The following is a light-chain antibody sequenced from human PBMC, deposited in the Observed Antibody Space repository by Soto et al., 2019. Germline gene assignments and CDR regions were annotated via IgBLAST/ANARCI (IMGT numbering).Light chain of an antibody. Sequence: QSVLTQPGSVSGAPGQSVTISCTGTSSDVGRYDHVSWYQQYPGEAPKLIIYDVTERPSGVPDRFSGSKSGNTASLTISGLRAEDEAAYSCCSFAGSYSYVFGSGTKVTVL. V-gene: IGLV2-11*01. CDR3: CSFAGSYSYV. CDR1: SSDVGRYDH. CDR2: DVT. J-gene: IGLJ1*01.